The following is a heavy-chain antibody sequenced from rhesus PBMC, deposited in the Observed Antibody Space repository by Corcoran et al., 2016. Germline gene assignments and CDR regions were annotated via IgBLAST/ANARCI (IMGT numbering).Heavy chain of an antibody. V-gene: IGHV4-173*01. CDR2: ISGSGGST. Sequence: QVQLQESGPGLVKPSETLSLTCAVSGVYISSNSWTWLCQPPGTGLEWSGLISGSGGSTDYNPSLKSRVTISTDTSKNQFSLKLSSVTTADTAVYYCARGLSGLVSKYWYFDLWGPGTPITISS. CDR3: ARGLSGLVSKYWYFDL. D-gene: IGHD3-3*01. CDR1: GVYISSNS. J-gene: IGHJ2*01.